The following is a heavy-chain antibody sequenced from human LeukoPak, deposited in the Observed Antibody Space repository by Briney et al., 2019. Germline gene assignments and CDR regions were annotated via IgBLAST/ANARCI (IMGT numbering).Heavy chain of an antibody. V-gene: IGHV4-34*01. J-gene: IGHJ5*02. Sequence: SETLSLTCAVYGGSFSGYYWSWIRQPPGKGLEGIGEINHSGSTNYNPSLKSRVTISVDTSKNQFSLKLSSVTAADTAVYYCARGGGSSSAGSDNWFDPWGQGTLVTVSS. CDR1: GGSFSGYY. D-gene: IGHD6-6*01. CDR3: ARGGGSSSAGSDNWFDP. CDR2: INHSGST.